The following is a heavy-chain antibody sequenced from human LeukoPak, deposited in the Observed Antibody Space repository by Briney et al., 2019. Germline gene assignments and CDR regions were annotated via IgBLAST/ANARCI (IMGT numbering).Heavy chain of an antibody. CDR1: GFTLSTSW. CDR3: ARSVMSYSYVDDYYYMDV. D-gene: IGHD5-18*01. J-gene: IGHJ6*03. V-gene: IGHV3-74*01. Sequence: GGSLRLSCAASGFTLSTSWMHWVRQAPGKGLVWVSRIDTDGSRTSYADSVKGRFIISRDNAKNTLYLQMNSLRAEDTAVYYCARSVMSYSYVDDYYYMDVWSKGTTVTVSS. CDR2: IDTDGSRT.